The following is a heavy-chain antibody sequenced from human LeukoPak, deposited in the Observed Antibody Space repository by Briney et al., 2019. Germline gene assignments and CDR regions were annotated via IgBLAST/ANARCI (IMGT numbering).Heavy chain of an antibody. Sequence: GGSLRLSCAASGFTFDDYAMHWVRQAPGKGLEWVSGISWNSGSIGYADSVKGRFTISRDNAKNSLYLQMNSLRAEDTALHYCAKDISYYDSSGYFDYWGQGTLVTVSS. V-gene: IGHV3-9*01. CDR1: GFTFDDYA. D-gene: IGHD3-22*01. CDR3: AKDISYYDSSGYFDY. CDR2: ISWNSGSI. J-gene: IGHJ4*02.